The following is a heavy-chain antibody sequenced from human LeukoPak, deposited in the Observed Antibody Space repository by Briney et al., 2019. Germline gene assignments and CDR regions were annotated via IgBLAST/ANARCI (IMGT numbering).Heavy chain of an antibody. CDR3: ARATGIAARRYFDY. D-gene: IGHD6-6*01. CDR1: GYTFTSYY. V-gene: IGHV1-46*01. CDR2: SNPSGGST. Sequence: ASVKVSCKASGYTFTSYYMHWVRQAPGQGLEWVGISNPSGGSTSYAQKLQGTVTMTRGMSQSTVYMELSILKSEDTAVYYCARATGIAARRYFDYCGQGALVTVSS. J-gene: IGHJ4*02.